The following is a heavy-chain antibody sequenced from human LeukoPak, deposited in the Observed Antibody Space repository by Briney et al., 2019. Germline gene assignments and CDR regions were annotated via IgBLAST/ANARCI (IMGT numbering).Heavy chain of an antibody. CDR2: IYYSGST. CDR1: GGSISSSNYY. V-gene: IGHV4-39*02. J-gene: IGHJ3*02. Sequence: SETLSLTCTVSGGSISSSNYYWGWIRQPPGKGLEWIGSIYYSGSTYYNPSLKSRVTISVVTSKNQFSLKLSSVTAADTAVYYCARDPGYCSGGSCYGHDAFDIWGQGTMVTVSS. D-gene: IGHD2-15*01. CDR3: ARDPGYCSGGSCYGHDAFDI.